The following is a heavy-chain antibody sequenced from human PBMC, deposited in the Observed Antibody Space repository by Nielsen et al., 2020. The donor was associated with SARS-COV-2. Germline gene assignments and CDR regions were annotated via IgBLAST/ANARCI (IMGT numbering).Heavy chain of an antibody. J-gene: IGHJ6*03. CDR3: ARGDLVVVPSPLLGLGPIFYYFCLDV. V-gene: IGHV4-4*02. D-gene: IGHD2-2*02. CDR1: GDSVSSHDW. CDR2: VSHSGST. Sequence: SETLSLTCAVSGDSVSSHDWWTWVRQSPGQGLEWLGEVSHSGSTNYNPSLKSRVTLSMDKSKNQFSLRLTSVSAADTAVYFCARGDLVVVPSPLLGLGPIFYYFCLDVWGKGTTVIVSS.